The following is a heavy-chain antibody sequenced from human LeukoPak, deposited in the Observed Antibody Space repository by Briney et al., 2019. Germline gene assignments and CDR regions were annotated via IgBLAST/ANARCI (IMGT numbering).Heavy chain of an antibody. J-gene: IGHJ4*02. CDR2: IKQDGSEK. CDR1: GFTFSSHW. D-gene: IGHD6-19*01. Sequence: GGSLRLSCADSGFTFSSHWMSWVRQAPGRGLEWVANIKQDGSEKYYLDSVKGRFIISRDNAKNSVYLQMNSLRGEDTAVYYCATIEAVRFHYWGQGTLVTVSS. CDR3: ATIEAVRFHY. V-gene: IGHV3-7*01.